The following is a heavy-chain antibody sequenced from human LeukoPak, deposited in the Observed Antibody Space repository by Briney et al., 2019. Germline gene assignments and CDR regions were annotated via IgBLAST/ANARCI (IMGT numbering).Heavy chain of an antibody. CDR2: ISYDGSNK. D-gene: IGHD4-23*01. V-gene: IGHV3-30*18. Sequence: GGSLRLSCAASGFTFSSYGMHWVRQAPGKGLEWVAVISYDGSNKYYADSVKGRFTISRDNSKNTLYLQMNSLRAEDTAVYYCAKPKRHYGGNKGSHYFDYWGQGTLVTVSS. CDR1: GFTFSSYG. J-gene: IGHJ4*02. CDR3: AKPKRHYGGNKGSHYFDY.